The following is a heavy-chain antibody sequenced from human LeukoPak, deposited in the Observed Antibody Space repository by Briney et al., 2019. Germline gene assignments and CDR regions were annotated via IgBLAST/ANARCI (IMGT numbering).Heavy chain of an antibody. J-gene: IGHJ3*02. CDR1: GGSISSGDYY. D-gene: IGHD3-22*01. CDR2: IYYSGST. Sequence: SETLSLTCTVSGGSISSGDYYWSWIRQPPGKGPEWIGYIYYSGSTYYNPSLKSRVTISVDTSKNQFSLKLSSVTAADTAVYYCARVHVVYHQNAFDIWGQGTMVTVSS. CDR3: ARVHVVYHQNAFDI. V-gene: IGHV4-30-4*08.